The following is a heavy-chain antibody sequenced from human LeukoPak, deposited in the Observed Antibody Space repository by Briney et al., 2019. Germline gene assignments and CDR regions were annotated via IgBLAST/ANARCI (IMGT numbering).Heavy chain of an antibody. CDR3: AKTKPYGTTWYGGID. D-gene: IGHD6-13*01. V-gene: IGHV3-23*01. CDR1: GFTFSSYA. J-gene: IGHJ4*02. Sequence: GSLRLSCVASGFTFSSYAMSWVRQAPGKGLEWVSAIRESGGSTHYADSVKGRFTISRDNSKNTLYLQMNSLRAEDTAVYYCAKTKPYGTTWYGGIDWGQGALVTVSS. CDR2: IRESGGST.